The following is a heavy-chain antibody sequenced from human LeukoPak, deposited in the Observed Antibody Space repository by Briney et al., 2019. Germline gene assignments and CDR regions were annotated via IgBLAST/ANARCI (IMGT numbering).Heavy chain of an antibody. CDR1: GGTFSSYA. D-gene: IGHD3-10*01. CDR3: ARDVGTMVRGVIIPWFDP. Sequence: RGASVKVSCKASGGTFSSYAISWVRQAPGQGLEWMGGIIPIFGTANYAQKFQGRVTITADESTSTAYMELSSLRSEDTAVYYCARDVGTMVRGVIIPWFDPWGQGTLVTVSS. J-gene: IGHJ5*02. V-gene: IGHV1-69*01. CDR2: IIPIFGTA.